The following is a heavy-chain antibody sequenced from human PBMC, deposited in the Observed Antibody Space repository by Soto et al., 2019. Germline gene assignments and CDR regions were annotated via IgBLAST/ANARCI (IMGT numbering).Heavy chain of an antibody. Sequence: GGSLRLSCAASGFTFSNYGMHWVRQAPGKGLEWVAVISYDGSNEFYADSVKGRFTISRDNSKNTLYLQMTSLRAEDTAVYYCAKDGARLALLPAAINYWGQGIVVTVSS. J-gene: IGHJ4*02. V-gene: IGHV3-30*18. CDR1: GFTFSNYG. D-gene: IGHD2-2*02. CDR3: AKDGARLALLPAAINY. CDR2: ISYDGSNE.